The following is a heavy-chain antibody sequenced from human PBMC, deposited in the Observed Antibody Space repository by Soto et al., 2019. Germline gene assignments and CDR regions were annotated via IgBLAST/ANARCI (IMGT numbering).Heavy chain of an antibody. V-gene: IGHV3-30*04. Sequence: QVQLVESGGGVVQPGRSLRLSGAASGFTFSSYAMHWVRQAPGKGLEWVAVIAYDGRNKYYADSVKGRFTISRDNSKNTLYLQTNSLRIEDTAVYYCARELERVFDYWGQGTLVTVSS. CDR3: ARELERVFDY. CDR1: GFTFSSYA. D-gene: IGHD1-1*01. J-gene: IGHJ4*02. CDR2: IAYDGRNK.